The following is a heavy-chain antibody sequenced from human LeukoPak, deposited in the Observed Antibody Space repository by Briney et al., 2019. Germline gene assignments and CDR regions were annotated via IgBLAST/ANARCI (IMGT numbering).Heavy chain of an antibody. V-gene: IGHV1-18*01. CDR3: ARDRSNSDY. J-gene: IGHJ4*02. Sequence: ASVKVSCKVSGYSFISYGVSWVRQAPGQGLEWMGWIRTFNGDTNYAQKFQGRVTMTTDASTSTVYMELRSLRSDDTALYYCARDRSNSDYWGQGTLVTVSS. D-gene: IGHD5-24*01. CDR1: GYSFISYG. CDR2: IRTFNGDT.